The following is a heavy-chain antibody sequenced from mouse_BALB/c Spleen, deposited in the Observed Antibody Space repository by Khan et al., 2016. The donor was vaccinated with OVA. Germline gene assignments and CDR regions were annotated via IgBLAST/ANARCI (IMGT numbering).Heavy chain of an antibody. Sequence: QVQLQQSGPELVKPGASVKMSCKASGYTFTDYVMNWVKQRNGQGLEWIGQIYPGSDSTYYNEKFKGKATLTADRSSSTAYMQLSNLTSEDLAVYFCARAGWDVFAYWGQGTLVTVSA. D-gene: IGHD4-1*01. CDR1: GYTFTDYV. CDR3: ARAGWDVFAY. CDR2: IYPGSDST. V-gene: IGHV1-77*01. J-gene: IGHJ3*01.